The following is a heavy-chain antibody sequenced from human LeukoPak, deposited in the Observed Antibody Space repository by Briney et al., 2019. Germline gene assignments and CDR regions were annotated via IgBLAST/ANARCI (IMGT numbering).Heavy chain of an antibody. D-gene: IGHD6-13*01. J-gene: IGHJ6*03. CDR3: ARGSSSWYLYYCYYYMDV. CDR1: GGSISSGSYH. V-gene: IGHV4-61*02. CDR2: IYTSGST. Sequence: TSSETLSLTCTVSGGSISSGSYHWSWIRQPAGKGLEWIGRIYTSGSTNYNPSLKSRVTISVDTSKNQFSLKLSSVTAADTAVYYCARGSSSWYLYYCYYYMDVWGKGTTVTISS.